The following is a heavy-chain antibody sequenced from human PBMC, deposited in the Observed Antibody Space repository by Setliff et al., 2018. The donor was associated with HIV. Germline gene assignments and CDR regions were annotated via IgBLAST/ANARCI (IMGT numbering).Heavy chain of an antibody. CDR1: GGSISTYY. V-gene: IGHV4-59*08. D-gene: IGHD3-10*01. CDR2: ISYSGST. J-gene: IGHJ4*02. Sequence: SETLSLTCTVSGGSISTYYWNWIRQPPGKGLEWIGSISYSGSTYYNPSLKSRVTMSVDTSKNQFSLKLSSVTAADTAVYYCARGPSINTIRARGYYFDYWGQGTLVTVSS. CDR3: ARGPSINTIRARGYYFDY.